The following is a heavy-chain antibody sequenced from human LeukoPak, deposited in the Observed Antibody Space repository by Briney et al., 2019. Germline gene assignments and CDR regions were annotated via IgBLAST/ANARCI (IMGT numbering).Heavy chain of an antibody. CDR2: WSDATNE. J-gene: IGHJ5*02. D-gene: IGHD4-11*01. CDR3: AKDAQRGFDYSNSLEH. V-gene: IGHV3-33*06. CDR1: GCTFSHFG. Sequence: GTPLSLSCESSGCTFSHFGMHLVRQAPGKGLELVAVWSDATNEYYADSVKGRFTISRDNFKRTVSLEMNSLRAEDTAVYYCAKDAQRGFDYSNSLEHWGQGSLVIVSS.